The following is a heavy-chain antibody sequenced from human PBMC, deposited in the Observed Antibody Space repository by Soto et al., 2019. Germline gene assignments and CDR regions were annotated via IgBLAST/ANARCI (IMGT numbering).Heavy chain of an antibody. D-gene: IGHD4-17*01. J-gene: IGHJ5*02. Sequence: SETLSLTCTVSGDSISRGGYYWSWIRQHPGKGLEWIGYIFYSGTTYYNPSLKGRISISVDTSENHFSLSLTSVTAADTAVYYCARVQPYDYGANSGWLDPRGQGTLVTVSS. V-gene: IGHV4-31*03. CDR3: ARVQPYDYGANSGWLDP. CDR1: GDSISRGGYY. CDR2: IFYSGTT.